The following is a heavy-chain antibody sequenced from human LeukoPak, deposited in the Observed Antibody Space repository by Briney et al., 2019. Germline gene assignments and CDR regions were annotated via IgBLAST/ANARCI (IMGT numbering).Heavy chain of an antibody. CDR1: GFTFSSYW. V-gene: IGHV3-7*03. J-gene: IGHJ4*02. D-gene: IGHD3-16*02. CDR2: IKQDGSEK. Sequence: GGSLRLSCAASGFTFSSYWMSWVRQAPGKGLEWVANIKQDGSEKYFVDSVKGRFTISRDNSENTLYLQMNSLRAEDTAVYYCARGGDYVWGSYRPFDYWGQGTLVTVSS. CDR3: ARGGDYVWGSYRPFDY.